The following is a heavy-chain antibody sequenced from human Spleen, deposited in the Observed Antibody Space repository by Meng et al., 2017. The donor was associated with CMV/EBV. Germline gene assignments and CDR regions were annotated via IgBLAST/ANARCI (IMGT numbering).Heavy chain of an antibody. J-gene: IGHJ4*02. CDR2: ISSTTTTI. V-gene: IGHV3-48*04. CDR1: GFTFNYYN. CDR3: ARGFDYDFWSGYSPLGY. Sequence: LSLTCAASGFTFNYYNMNWVRQAPGKGLEWVSYISSTTTTIYYADSVKGRFTISRDNAKNSLYLQMDSLRAEDTAVYYCARGFDYDFWSGYSPLGYWGQGTLVTVSS. D-gene: IGHD3-3*01.